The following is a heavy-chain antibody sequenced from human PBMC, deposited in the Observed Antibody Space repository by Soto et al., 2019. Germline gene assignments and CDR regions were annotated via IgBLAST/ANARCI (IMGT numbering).Heavy chain of an antibody. D-gene: IGHD2-2*01. CDR1: GYTFTGYY. Sequence: ASVKVFCKASGYTFTGYYMHWVRQAPGQGLEWMGWVNPNSGGTNYAQKFQGRVTMTRDTSISTAYMELSRLRSDDTAVYYCARDLGGTRAFFYYYYYGMDVWGQGTTVTVSS. CDR2: VNPNSGGT. V-gene: IGHV1-2*02. J-gene: IGHJ6*02. CDR3: ARDLGGTRAFFYYYYYGMDV.